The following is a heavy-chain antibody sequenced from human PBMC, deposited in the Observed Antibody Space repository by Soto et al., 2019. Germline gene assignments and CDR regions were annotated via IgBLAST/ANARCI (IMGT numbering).Heavy chain of an antibody. Sequence: PGGSLRLSCAASGFTFSSYGMHWVRQAPGTGLEWVAVISYDGSNKYYADSVKGRFTITRDNSKNTLYLQMNSLRAEDTAVYYCAKAQSYCSGGSCRKNWFDPWGQGTLVTVSS. CDR1: GFTFSSYG. CDR3: AKAQSYCSGGSCRKNWFDP. J-gene: IGHJ5*01. CDR2: ISYDGSNK. V-gene: IGHV3-30*18. D-gene: IGHD2-15*01.